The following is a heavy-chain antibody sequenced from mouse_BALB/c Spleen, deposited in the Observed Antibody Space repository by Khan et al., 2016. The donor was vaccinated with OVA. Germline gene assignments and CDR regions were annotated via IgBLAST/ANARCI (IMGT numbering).Heavy chain of an antibody. CDR1: GYTFTSYW. Sequence: VQLQESGAELVKPGASVKLSCKTSGYTFTSYWIHWVKQRSGQGLEWIARINPGTDNTYYNQKFKDKATLTADKSSSTAYMQLSSLKSEDSDVYFCARGGALCTFDHWGQGTTLTVSS. V-gene: IGHV1S132*01. J-gene: IGHJ2*01. CDR3: ARGGALCTFDH. CDR2: INPGTDNT.